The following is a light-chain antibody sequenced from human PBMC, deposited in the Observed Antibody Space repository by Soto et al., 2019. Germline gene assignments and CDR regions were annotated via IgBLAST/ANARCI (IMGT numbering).Light chain of an antibody. CDR3: QQYGSSRWT. J-gene: IGKJ1*01. Sequence: EIVLTQSPDTLSLSPGERATLSCRTSETVSDSQLAWCQQKPGQAPRLLIYSVSTRATGIADRFSGSGSGTDFTLTISRLEPADFALYYCQQYGSSRWTFGQGTRVDI. CDR2: SVS. V-gene: IGKV3-20*01. CDR1: ETVSDSQ.